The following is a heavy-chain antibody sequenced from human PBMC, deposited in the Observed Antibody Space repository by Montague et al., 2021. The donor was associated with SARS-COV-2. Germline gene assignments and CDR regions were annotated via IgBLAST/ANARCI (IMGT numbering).Heavy chain of an antibody. D-gene: IGHD2/OR15-2a*01. Sequence: SETLSLTCTVSHYSITYAYYWGWVRQPPGKGLEWIGNIWHGGSTXYNPSLTRRVTILVDTSKNQFSLKLTSVAAAATAVYYCARNSQHCDTTNGYLPNAMDVWDQGTWVT. CDR1: HYSITYAYY. CDR2: IWHGGST. J-gene: IGHJ6*02. V-gene: IGHV4-38-2*02. CDR3: ARNSQHCDTTNGYLPNAMDV.